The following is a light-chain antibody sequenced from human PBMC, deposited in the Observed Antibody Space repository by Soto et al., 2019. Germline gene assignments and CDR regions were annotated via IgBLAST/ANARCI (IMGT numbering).Light chain of an antibody. CDR1: QSVSSSY. Sequence: EIVLTQSPGTLSLSPGERATLSCRASQSVSSSYLAWYQQKPGQAPRLLSYGASSRATGIPDRFSGSGSATDFTLTISRLEPEDFAVYYCQQYGSSPRTFGQGTKVEI. CDR2: GAS. J-gene: IGKJ1*01. CDR3: QQYGSSPRT. V-gene: IGKV3-20*01.